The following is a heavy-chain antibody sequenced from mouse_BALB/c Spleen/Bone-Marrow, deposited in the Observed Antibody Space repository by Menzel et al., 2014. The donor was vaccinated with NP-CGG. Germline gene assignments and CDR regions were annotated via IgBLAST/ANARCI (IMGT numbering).Heavy chain of an antibody. V-gene: IGHV5-6*01. CDR1: GLTFSSYG. CDR2: ISSGGSYT. J-gene: IGHJ2*01. CDR3: ARPTTVVATGGSFDY. Sequence: EVQVVESGGDLVKPGGSLKLPCAASGLTFSSYGMSWVRQTPDKRLEWVATISSGGSYTYYPDSVKGRFTISRDNAKNTLYLQMSSLKSEDTAMYYCARPTTVVATGGSFDYWGQGTTLTVSS. D-gene: IGHD1-1*01.